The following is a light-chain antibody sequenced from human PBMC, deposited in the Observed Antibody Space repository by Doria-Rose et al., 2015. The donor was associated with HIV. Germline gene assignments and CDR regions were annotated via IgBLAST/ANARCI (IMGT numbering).Light chain of an antibody. CDR1: QSFSSTY. V-gene: IGKV3-20*01. CDR2: DGS. Sequence: EIVLTQSPGTLSLSPGERATLSCRASQSFSSTYLAWYQQKPGRAPSLLIYDGSTSATGIPDRFSASGSGTDFTLTINRLGPEDFALYYCHQYGTSWTFGQGTKVEI. CDR3: HQYGTSWT. J-gene: IGKJ1*01.